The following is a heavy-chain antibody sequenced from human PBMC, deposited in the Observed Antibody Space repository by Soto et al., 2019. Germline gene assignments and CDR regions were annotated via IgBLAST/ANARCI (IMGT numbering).Heavy chain of an antibody. CDR2: ISAYNGNT. Sequence: XSVKVACKAAGDPFTSYGIIWGRQAPGQGLEWMGWISAYNGNTNYAQKLQGRVTMTTDTSTSTAYMELRSLRSDDTAVYYCARGGLGYCSGGSCSPRYRVLYGMDVWGQGTTVTVSS. CDR1: GDPFTSYG. D-gene: IGHD2-15*01. V-gene: IGHV1-18*04. CDR3: ARGGLGYCSGGSCSPRYRVLYGMDV. J-gene: IGHJ6*02.